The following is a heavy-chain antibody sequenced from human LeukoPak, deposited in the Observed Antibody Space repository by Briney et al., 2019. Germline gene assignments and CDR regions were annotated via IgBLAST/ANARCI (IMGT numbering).Heavy chain of an antibody. J-gene: IGHJ4*02. CDR3: AKDLVPHRRVGSSEKVDY. D-gene: IGHD3-10*01. V-gene: IGHV3-23*01. CDR1: GFTFSSYA. Sequence: PGGSLRLSCAASGFTFSSYAMSWVRQAPGKGLEWVSAISGSGGSTYYADSVKGRFTISRDNSKNTLYLQMNSLRTEDTAVYYCAKDLVPHRRVGSSEKVDYWGQGTLVTVSS. CDR2: ISGSGGST.